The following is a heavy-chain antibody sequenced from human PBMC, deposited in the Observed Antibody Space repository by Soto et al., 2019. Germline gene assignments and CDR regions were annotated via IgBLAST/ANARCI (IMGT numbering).Heavy chain of an antibody. CDR3: ARDLGVRSSV. D-gene: IGHD3-16*01. J-gene: IGHJ6*02. Sequence: EVQLVESGGGLVKTGGSLRLSCAASGFTFSSNSMNWVRQAPGKGLEWVSSISSSSSYIYYADSVKGRFTISRDNAKNSLYLQMNSLRAADTAVYYCARDLGVRSSVWGQGTTVTVSS. CDR2: ISSSSSYI. CDR1: GFTFSSNS. V-gene: IGHV3-21*01.